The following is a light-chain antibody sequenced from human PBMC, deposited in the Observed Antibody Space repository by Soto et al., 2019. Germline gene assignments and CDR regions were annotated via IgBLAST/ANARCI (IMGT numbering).Light chain of an antibody. Sequence: DIQMTQSPSSLSASVGDRVTITCRASQSISSYLNWYQQKPGKAPKLMIHAASSLQSGVPSRFSGSGSGTDFTLNISSLQPEDFATYYCQESYSSPYTFGQGTKVEIK. J-gene: IGKJ2*01. V-gene: IGKV1-39*01. CDR3: QESYSSPYT. CDR1: QSISSY. CDR2: AAS.